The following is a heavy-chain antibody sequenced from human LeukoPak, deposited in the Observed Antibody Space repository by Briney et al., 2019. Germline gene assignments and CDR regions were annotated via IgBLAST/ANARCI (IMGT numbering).Heavy chain of an antibody. Sequence: PSGTLSLTCTVSGGSISSYFWSWIRQPAGKGLEWIGRIYNSGSTNYNPSLKSRVTMSLDTSKNQLYLNLRYVTAADTAIYYCARNAGDYWGQGTLVTVSS. D-gene: IGHD1-14*01. CDR3: ARNAGDY. V-gene: IGHV4-4*07. CDR2: IYNSGST. CDR1: GGSISSYF. J-gene: IGHJ4*02.